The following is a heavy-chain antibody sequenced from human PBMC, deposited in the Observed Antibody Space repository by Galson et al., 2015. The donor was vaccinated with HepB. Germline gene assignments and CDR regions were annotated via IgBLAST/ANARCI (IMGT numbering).Heavy chain of an antibody. CDR1: GFTFSSYG. CDR3: AKAYSSGWYKGGYYYGMDV. Sequence: SLRLSCAASGFTFSSYGMHWVRQAPGKGLEWVAVISYDGSNKYYADSVKGRFTISRDNSKNTLYLQMNSLRAEDTAVYYCAKAYSSGWYKGGYYYGMDVWGQGTTVTVSS. CDR2: ISYDGSNK. D-gene: IGHD6-19*01. J-gene: IGHJ6*02. V-gene: IGHV3-30*18.